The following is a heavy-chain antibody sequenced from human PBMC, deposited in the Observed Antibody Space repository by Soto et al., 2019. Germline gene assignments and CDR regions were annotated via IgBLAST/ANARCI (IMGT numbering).Heavy chain of an antibody. CDR3: ARRYGGTPDY. D-gene: IGHD4-17*01. CDR1: GGSISSYY. V-gene: IGHV4-59*08. J-gene: IGHJ4*02. Sequence: PSETLSLTCTVSGGSISSYYWSWIRQPPGKGLEWVGYIYYSGSTNYNPSLKSRVTISVDTSKNQFSLKLSSVTAADTAVYYCARRYGGTPDYWGQGTLVTVSS. CDR2: IYYSGST.